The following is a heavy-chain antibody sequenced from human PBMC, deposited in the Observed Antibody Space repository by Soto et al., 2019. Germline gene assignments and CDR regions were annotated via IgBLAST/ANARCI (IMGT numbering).Heavy chain of an antibody. Sequence: QVQLPASGPGLVKPSQTLSLPCTVSGGSISSGGYYWSWIRQHPGKGLEWIGYIYYSGTTYYNPSRKSRVNRSVDTSKNQSSRKLSSVTAADTAVDYWARDSGPPGGQGDYGGQGTLVAVPS. CDR3: ARDSGPPGGQGDY. V-gene: IGHV4-31*03. J-gene: IGHJ4*02. CDR2: IYYSGTT. D-gene: IGHD1-26*01. CDR1: GGSISSGGYY.